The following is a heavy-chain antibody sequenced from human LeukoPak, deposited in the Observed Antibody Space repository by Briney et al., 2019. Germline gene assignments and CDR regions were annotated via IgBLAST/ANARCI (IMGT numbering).Heavy chain of an antibody. J-gene: IGHJ6*03. CDR3: ARLGPLVVPAAMRGATYYYYYMDV. V-gene: IGHV4-59*08. CDR2: IYYSGST. Sequence: SETLSLTCTVSGGSISSYYWSWIRQPPGQGLEWIGYIYYSGSTNYNPSPKSRVTISVDTSKNQFSPKLSSVTAADTAVYYCARLGPLVVPAAMRGATYYYYYMDVWGKGTTVTVSS. CDR1: GGSISSYY. D-gene: IGHD2-2*01.